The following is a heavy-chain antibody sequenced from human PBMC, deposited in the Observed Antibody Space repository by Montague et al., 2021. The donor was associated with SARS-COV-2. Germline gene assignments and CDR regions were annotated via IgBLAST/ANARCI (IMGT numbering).Heavy chain of an antibody. J-gene: IGHJ3*01. CDR3: VRDFYDTSDYFQGNFDV. CDR2: IYYTGST. Sequence: SETLSLTCTVSGVSVNSYYWAWIRQPPEKGLEWIGYIYYTGSTNYNPSLRIRITISIDTSANQFSLKLRSVTAADTAVYYCVRDFYDTSDYFQGNFDVWGHGTVVTVSS. D-gene: IGHD3-22*01. CDR1: GVSVNSYY. V-gene: IGHV4-59*02.